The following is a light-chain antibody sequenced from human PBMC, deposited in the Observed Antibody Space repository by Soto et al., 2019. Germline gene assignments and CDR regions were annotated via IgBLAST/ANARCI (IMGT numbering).Light chain of an antibody. J-gene: IGKJ1*01. CDR3: QQRSNWPRT. CDR2: DAS. V-gene: IGKV3-11*01. CDR1: QSVSSY. Sequence: EVVLTPSPATLSLNPGERATLSCRASQSVSSYLAWYQQKPGQAPRLLIYDASNRATGIPARFSGSGSGTDFTLTISSLVPEDVAVCYCQQRSNWPRTCGQGTKVDIK.